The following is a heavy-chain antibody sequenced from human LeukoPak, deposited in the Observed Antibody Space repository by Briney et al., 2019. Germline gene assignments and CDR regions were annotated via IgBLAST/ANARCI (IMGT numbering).Heavy chain of an antibody. D-gene: IGHD3-3*01. CDR1: GGSISSSSYY. CDR2: IYYSGST. V-gene: IGHV4-39*01. Sequence: SETLSLTCTVSGGSISSSSYYWGWIRQPPGKGLEWIGSIYYSGSTYYNPSLKSRVTISVDTSKNQFSLKLSSVTAADTAVYYCASDSKSSYDFWSGSEGALKYYYYGMDVWGQGTTVTVSS. J-gene: IGHJ6*02. CDR3: ASDSKSSYDFWSGSEGALKYYYYGMDV.